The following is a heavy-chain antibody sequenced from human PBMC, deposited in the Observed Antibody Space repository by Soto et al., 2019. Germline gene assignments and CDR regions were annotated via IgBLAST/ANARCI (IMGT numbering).Heavy chain of an antibody. CDR1: GGSISSGGYY. D-gene: IGHD3-3*01. CDR3: ALTIFGETIEINWFDP. V-gene: IGHV4-31*03. CDR2: IYYSGST. J-gene: IGHJ5*02. Sequence: KASETLSLTCTVSGGSISSGGYYWSWIRQHPGKGLEWIGYIYYSGSTYYNPSLKGRVTISVDTSKNQFSLKLGSVTAADTAVYYCALTIFGETIEINWFDPWGQGTLVTVSS.